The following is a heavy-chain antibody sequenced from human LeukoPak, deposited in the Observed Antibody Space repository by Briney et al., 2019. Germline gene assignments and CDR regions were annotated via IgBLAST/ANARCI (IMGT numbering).Heavy chain of an antibody. Sequence: GGSLRLSCAASGFTFSSYGMHWVRQAPGKGLEWVAVISYDGSNKYYADSVKGRFTISRDNAKNSLYLQMNSLRAEDTAVYYCAELGITMIGGVWGKGTTVTISS. CDR2: ISYDGSNK. J-gene: IGHJ6*04. V-gene: IGHV3-30*18. D-gene: IGHD3-10*02. CDR3: AELGITMIGGV. CDR1: GFTFSSYG.